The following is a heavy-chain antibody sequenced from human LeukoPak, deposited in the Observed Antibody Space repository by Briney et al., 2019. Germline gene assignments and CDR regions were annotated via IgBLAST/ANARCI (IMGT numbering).Heavy chain of an antibody. CDR2: INHSGST. CDR3: ASGWDYYGSGSYVNV. CDR1: GGSFSGYY. J-gene: IGHJ6*04. D-gene: IGHD3-10*01. Sequence: SETLSLTCAVYGGSFSGYYRSWIRQPPGKGLEWIGEINHSGSTNYNPSLKSRVTISVDTSKNQFSLKLSSVTAADTAVYYCASGWDYYGSGSYVNVWGKGTTVTVSS. V-gene: IGHV4-34*01.